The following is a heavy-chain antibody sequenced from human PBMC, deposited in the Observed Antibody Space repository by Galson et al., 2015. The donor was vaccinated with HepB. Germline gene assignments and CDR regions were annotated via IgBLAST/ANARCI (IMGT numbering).Heavy chain of an antibody. CDR2: ISAYNGNT. D-gene: IGHD6-19*01. CDR1: GYTFTSYG. CDR3: ARDLRGSGWYYFDY. Sequence: SVKVSCKASGYTFTSYGISWVRQAPGQGLEWMGWISAYNGNTNYAQKLQGRVTMTTDTSTSTAYMELRSLRSDDTAVYYCARDLRGSGWYYFDYWGQGTLVTVSS. V-gene: IGHV1-18*04. J-gene: IGHJ4*02.